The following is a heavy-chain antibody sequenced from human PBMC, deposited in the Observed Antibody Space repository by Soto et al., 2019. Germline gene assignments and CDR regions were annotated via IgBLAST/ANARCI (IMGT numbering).Heavy chain of an antibody. CDR3: ARPYDFWSGSGPFDY. Sequence: ASVKVSCKASGYTFTSYGISWVRQAPGQGLEWMGWISAYNGNTNHAQKLQGRVTMTTDTSTSTAYMELRSLRSDDTAVYYCARPYDFWSGSGPFDYWGQGTLVTVSS. V-gene: IGHV1-18*01. J-gene: IGHJ4*02. CDR2: ISAYNGNT. D-gene: IGHD3-3*01. CDR1: GYTFTSYG.